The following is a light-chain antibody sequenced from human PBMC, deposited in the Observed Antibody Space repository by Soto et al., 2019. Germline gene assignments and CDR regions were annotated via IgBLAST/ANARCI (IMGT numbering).Light chain of an antibody. CDR2: GAS. V-gene: IGKV3-20*01. CDR3: QQYGGSRWT. J-gene: IGKJ1*01. CDR1: QSVSSTY. Sequence: EIVLTQSPGTLSLSPGERATLSCRASQSVSSTYLAWYQQKPGQAPRLLIYGASNRATDIPDRFSGSGSGTDFTLTISRLEPEDFAVYYCQQYGGSRWTFDQGTRVDI.